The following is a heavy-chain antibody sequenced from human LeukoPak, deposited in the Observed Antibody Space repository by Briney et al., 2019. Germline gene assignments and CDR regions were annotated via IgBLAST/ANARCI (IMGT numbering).Heavy chain of an antibody. CDR2: ISPNSGGT. CDR1: GYTFTGYY. CDR3: ARSWALRGATIFSLGY. J-gene: IGHJ4*02. D-gene: IGHD5-24*01. Sequence: ASVKVSCKASGYTFTGYYMHWVRQAPGQGLEWMGWISPNSGGTNYAQKFQGRVTMTRDTSISTAYMELSRLRSDDTAVYYCARSWALRGATIFSLGYWGQGTLVTVSS. V-gene: IGHV1-2*02.